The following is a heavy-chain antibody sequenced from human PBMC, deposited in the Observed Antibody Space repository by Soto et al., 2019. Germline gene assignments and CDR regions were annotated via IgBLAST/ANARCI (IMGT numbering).Heavy chain of an antibody. CDR1: GGSISSGGYY. V-gene: IGHV4-31*03. Sequence: SETLSLTCTVSGGSISSGGYYWSWIRQHPGKGLEWIGYIYYSGSTYYNPPLKSRVTISVDTSKNQFSLKLSSVTAADTAVYYCAREASIAAAGTPQGGYYYGMDVWGQGTTVTVSS. CDR3: AREASIAAAGTPQGGYYYGMDV. D-gene: IGHD6-13*01. CDR2: IYYSGST. J-gene: IGHJ6*02.